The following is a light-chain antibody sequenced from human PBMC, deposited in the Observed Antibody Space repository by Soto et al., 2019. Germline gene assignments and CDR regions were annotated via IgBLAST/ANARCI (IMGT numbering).Light chain of an antibody. CDR1: QDISSY. Sequence: DIQMTQSPSSLSASVGDRVTSTCQASQDISSYLNWYQQKPGKAPKLLIYDASNLETGVPSRFSGSGSGTDFTFTISSLQPEDIATYYCQQYDNLPLTFGGGTKVEIK. CDR2: DAS. CDR3: QQYDNLPLT. J-gene: IGKJ4*01. V-gene: IGKV1-33*01.